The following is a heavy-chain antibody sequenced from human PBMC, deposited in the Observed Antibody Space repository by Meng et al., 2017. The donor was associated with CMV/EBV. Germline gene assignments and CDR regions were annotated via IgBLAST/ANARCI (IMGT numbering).Heavy chain of an antibody. Sequence: SETLSLTCTVSGGSISSYHWSWIRQPPGKGLEWIGYIYDNGDTTYNPSLKGRVTISVDTSKNQFSLKLTSMTAADTGVYFCARSPGFWSLDYWGQGTLVTVSS. V-gene: IGHV4-59*12. J-gene: IGHJ4*02. D-gene: IGHD2-8*02. CDR3: ARSPGFWSLDY. CDR2: IYDNGDT. CDR1: GGSISSYH.